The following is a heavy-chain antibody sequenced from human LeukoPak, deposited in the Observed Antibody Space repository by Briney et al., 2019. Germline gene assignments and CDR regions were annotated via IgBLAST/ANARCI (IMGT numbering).Heavy chain of an antibody. CDR3: ARSIVVSVNFFYYGLDL. J-gene: IGHJ6*02. Sequence: SETLSLTCTVSDGSISSYDWNWIRQPPGKGLEWIGYIYYSGSTNYNPSLKSRVTISVDTSKNQFSLKLSSVTAADTAVYYCARSIVVSVNFFYYGLDLLGQGTTVTVSS. CDR2: IYYSGST. CDR1: DGSISSYD. V-gene: IGHV4-59*08. D-gene: IGHD3-22*01.